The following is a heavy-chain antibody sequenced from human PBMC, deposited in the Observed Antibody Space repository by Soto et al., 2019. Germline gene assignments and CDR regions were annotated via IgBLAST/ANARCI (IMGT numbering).Heavy chain of an antibody. J-gene: IGHJ4*02. CDR3: ARDQLYDYVWGSYPHFDY. Sequence: ASVKVSCKASGYTFTSYCISWVRQAPGQGLEWMGWISAYNGNTNYAQKLQGRVTMTTDTSTSTAYMELRSLRSDDTAVYYCARDQLYDYVWGSYPHFDYWGQGTLVTVSS. CDR1: GYTFTSYC. CDR2: ISAYNGNT. D-gene: IGHD3-16*02. V-gene: IGHV1-18*04.